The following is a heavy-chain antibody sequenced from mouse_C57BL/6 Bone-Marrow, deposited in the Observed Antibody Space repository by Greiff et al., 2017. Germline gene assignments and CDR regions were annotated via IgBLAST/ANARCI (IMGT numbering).Heavy chain of an antibody. J-gene: IGHJ3*01. D-gene: IGHD2-4*01. CDR2: ISDGGSYT. CDR3: ARDYDYLFAY. CDR1: GFTFSSYA. V-gene: IGHV5-4*01. Sequence: EVQGVESGGGLVKPGGSLKLSCAASGFTFSSYAMSWVRQTPEKRLEWVATISDGGSYTYYPDNVKGRFTISRDNAKNNLYLQMSHLKSEDTAMYYCARDYDYLFAYWGQGTLVTVSA.